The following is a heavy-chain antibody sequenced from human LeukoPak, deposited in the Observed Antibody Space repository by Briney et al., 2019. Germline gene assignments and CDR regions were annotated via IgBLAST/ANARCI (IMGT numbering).Heavy chain of an antibody. J-gene: IGHJ6*03. CDR1: GYSISSGYY. CDR2: IYHSGST. V-gene: IGHV4-38-2*02. CDR3: ARNYDSSGYSYYYYYMDV. Sequence: SETLSLTCTVSGYSISSGYYWGWIRPPPGKGLEWIGSIYHSGSTYYNPSLKSRVTISVDTSKNQFSLKLSSVTAADTAVYYCARNYDSSGYSYYYYYMDVWGKGTTVTVSS. D-gene: IGHD3-22*01.